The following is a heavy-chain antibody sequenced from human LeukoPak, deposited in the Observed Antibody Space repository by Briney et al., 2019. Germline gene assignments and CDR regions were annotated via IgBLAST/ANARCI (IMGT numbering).Heavy chain of an antibody. CDR3: AKDRDTSGYYHYFDD. CDR2: ISGNSGSI. D-gene: IGHD3-22*01. Sequence: GGSLRLSCAASGFTFDDYARHWVRQAPGKGLEWVSGISGNSGSIDYADSVKGRFTISSDNAKTSLYLQMNSLRAEDTALYYCAKDRDTSGYYHYFDDWGQGTLVTVSS. J-gene: IGHJ4*02. CDR1: GFTFDDYA. V-gene: IGHV3-9*01.